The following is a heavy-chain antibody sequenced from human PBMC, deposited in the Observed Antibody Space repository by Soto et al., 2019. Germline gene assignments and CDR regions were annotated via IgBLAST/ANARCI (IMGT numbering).Heavy chain of an antibody. CDR1: GYTFTSYA. V-gene: IGHV1-18*01. D-gene: IGHD3-3*01. CDR3: AAYYDFWSGYRWTFDP. CDR2: ISAYNGNT. J-gene: IGHJ5*02. Sequence: ASVKVSCKASGYTFTSYAMHWVRQAPGQRLEWMGWISAYNGNTNYAQKLQGRVTMTTDTSTSTAYMELRSLRSDDTAVYYCAAYYDFWSGYRWTFDPWGQGTLVTVSS.